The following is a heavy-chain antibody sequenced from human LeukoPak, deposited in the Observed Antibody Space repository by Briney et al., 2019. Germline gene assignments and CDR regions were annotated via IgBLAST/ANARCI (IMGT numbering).Heavy chain of an antibody. D-gene: IGHD1-26*01. J-gene: IGHJ4*02. V-gene: IGHV3-9*01. CDR1: GFTFDDYA. CDR3: ARLTGAASGTYYFDY. CDR2: VSWNSRII. Sequence: GGSLRLSCAASGFTFDDYAMYWVRHAPGKGLEWVSGVSWNSRIIDYADSVKGRFTISRDNAKRSLYLQMNSLRSEDTAFCYCARLTGAASGTYYFDYWGQGTLVTVSS.